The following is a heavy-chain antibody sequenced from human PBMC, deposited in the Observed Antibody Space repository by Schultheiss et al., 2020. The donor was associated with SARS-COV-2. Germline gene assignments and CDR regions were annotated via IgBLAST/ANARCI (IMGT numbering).Heavy chain of an antibody. CDR3: AKDRVGGYQLLAGFDP. J-gene: IGHJ5*02. CDR1: GFTFSSYS. Sequence: GGSLRLSCAASGFTFSSYSMNWVRQAPGKGLEWVAVISSDGNYKNYADSVKGRFIISRDNSKNTLYVEMNSLRAEDTAVYYCAKDRVGGYQLLAGFDPWGQGTLVTVSS. D-gene: IGHD2-2*01. V-gene: IGHV3-30*18. CDR2: ISSDGNYK.